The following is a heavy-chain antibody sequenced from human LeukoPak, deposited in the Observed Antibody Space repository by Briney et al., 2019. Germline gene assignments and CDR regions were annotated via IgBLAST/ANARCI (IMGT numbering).Heavy chain of an antibody. D-gene: IGHD3-22*01. V-gene: IGHV1-24*01. CDR2: FDPEDGET. CDR3: ATVDSSGYSYDY. Sequence: ASVKVSCKVSGYTLTELSMHWVRQAPGKGLEWMGGFDPEDGETIYAQKFQGRVTMTEVTSTDTAYMELSSLRSEDTAVYYCATVDSSGYSYDYWGQGTLVTVSS. J-gene: IGHJ4*02. CDR1: GYTLTELS.